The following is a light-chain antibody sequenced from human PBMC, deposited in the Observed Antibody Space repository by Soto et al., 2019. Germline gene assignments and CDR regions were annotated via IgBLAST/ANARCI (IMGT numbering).Light chain of an antibody. CDR1: RPINTF. V-gene: IGKV1-39*01. J-gene: IGKJ5*01. CDR3: QQSYSTPET. CDR2: GAS. Sequence: DIQMTQSPSSLPASTGDRVTITCRASRPINTFLNWYQQKPGKAPNLLIYGASTWQTGVPSRFSGSGSGTDFTLTISSLQPEDFASYYCQQSYSTPETFGQGTGLEIK.